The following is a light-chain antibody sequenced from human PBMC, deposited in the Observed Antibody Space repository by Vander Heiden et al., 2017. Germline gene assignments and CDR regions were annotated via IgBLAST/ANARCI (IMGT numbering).Light chain of an antibody. Sequence: SYELTQPPSVSVSPGQTASITCSGDKLGDKYACWYQQKPGQSPVLVIYQDYKQPSGIPERFSGSNSGNTATLTISGTQAMDEADYYCQAWDSSTVVFGGGTKLTVL. CDR1: KLGDKY. V-gene: IGLV3-1*01. CDR2: QDY. CDR3: QAWDSSTVV. J-gene: IGLJ2*01.